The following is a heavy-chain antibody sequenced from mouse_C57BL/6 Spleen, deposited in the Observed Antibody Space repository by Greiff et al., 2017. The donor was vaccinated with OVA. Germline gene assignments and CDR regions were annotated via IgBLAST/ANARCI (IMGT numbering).Heavy chain of an antibody. CDR2: IYPGDGDT. V-gene: IGHV1-82*01. CDR3: ARVYKGYAMDY. Sequence: QVQLKESGPELVKPGASVKISCKASGYAFSSSWMNWVKQRPGKGLEWIGRIYPGDGDTNYNGKFKGKATLTADKSSSTAYMQLSSLTSEDSAVYFCARVYKGYAMDYWGQGTSVTVSS. J-gene: IGHJ4*01. CDR1: GYAFSSSW.